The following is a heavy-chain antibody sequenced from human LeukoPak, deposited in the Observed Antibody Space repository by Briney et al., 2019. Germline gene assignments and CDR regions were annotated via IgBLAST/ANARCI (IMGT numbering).Heavy chain of an antibody. V-gene: IGHV5-51*01. Sequence: GESLKISCQGSGYSFHCSWLGWVRPMPGKGLEWKGIVYPCDSDTRYSTSFQGQVLISAVKSISTAYLQWSSLKAADTAMFYCARFSVGRSYYPDYWGQGTLVSVSS. CDR2: VYPCDSDT. J-gene: IGHJ4*02. CDR1: GYSFHCSW. CDR3: ARFSVGRSYYPDY. D-gene: IGHD1-26*01.